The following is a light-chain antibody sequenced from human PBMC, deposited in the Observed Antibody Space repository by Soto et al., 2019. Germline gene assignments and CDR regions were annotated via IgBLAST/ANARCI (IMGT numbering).Light chain of an antibody. J-gene: IGKJ1*01. Sequence: DIQMTQSPSTLSASVGDRVTITCRASQSISSWLAWYQQKPGKAPKLLIYDASSLESGVPSRFSGSRSGTEFTLTISSLQPDDFATYYGQQYNSYPWTCGQGTKVEIK. V-gene: IGKV1-5*01. CDR2: DAS. CDR3: QQYNSYPWT. CDR1: QSISSW.